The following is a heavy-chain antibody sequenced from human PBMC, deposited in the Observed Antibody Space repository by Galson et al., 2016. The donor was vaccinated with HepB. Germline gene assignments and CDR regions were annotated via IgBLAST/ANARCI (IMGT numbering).Heavy chain of an antibody. V-gene: IGHV1-18*01. Sequence: SVKVPCKASGYIFISYGINWVRQAPGQGLEWMGWISPYNGNTNYAQNVQGRVTLTSDTSTSTAYMELRSLRSDDTAVYYCAKERAHYDVLTGYLPYFDSWGQGTLVSVSS. D-gene: IGHD3-9*01. CDR1: GYIFISYG. CDR2: ISPYNGNT. J-gene: IGHJ4*02. CDR3: AKERAHYDVLTGYLPYFDS.